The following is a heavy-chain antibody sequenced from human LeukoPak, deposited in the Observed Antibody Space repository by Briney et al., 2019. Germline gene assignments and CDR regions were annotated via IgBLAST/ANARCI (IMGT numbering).Heavy chain of an antibody. CDR3: ATDGGASIAAAGFYGMDV. CDR1: GYTLTELS. J-gene: IGHJ6*02. D-gene: IGHD6-13*01. Sequence: ASVKVSCKVSGYTLTELSMHWVRQAPGKGLEWMGGFDPEDGETIYAQKFQDRVTMTEDTSTDTAYMELSSLRSEDTAVYYCATDGGASIAAAGFYGMDVWGQGTTVTVSS. V-gene: IGHV1-24*01. CDR2: FDPEDGET.